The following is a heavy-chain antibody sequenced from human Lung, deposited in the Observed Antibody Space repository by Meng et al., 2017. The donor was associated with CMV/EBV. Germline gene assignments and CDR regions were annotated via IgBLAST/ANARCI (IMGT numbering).Heavy chain of an antibody. CDR3: AKDRYGSLYYFDY. D-gene: IGHD5-18*01. CDR2: IRYDGTNI. Sequence: GESXKISCTGSGFTFNTYGMHWVRQAPGKGLEWVAFIRYDGTNIKYADSVKGRITISRDNSKNTLSLQMDSLRAEDTAVYYCAKDRYGSLYYFDYWGQGALVTAPQ. V-gene: IGHV3-30*02. CDR1: GFTFNTYG. J-gene: IGHJ4*02.